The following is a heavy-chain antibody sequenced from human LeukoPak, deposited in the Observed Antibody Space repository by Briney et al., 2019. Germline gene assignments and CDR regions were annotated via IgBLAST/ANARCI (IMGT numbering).Heavy chain of an antibody. CDR3: ARGRWSATTASYYLDF. V-gene: IGHV1-3*01. Sequence: ASVKVSCRASGYIFTDYAILWVRQAPGQRLECLGGINAGNGNTKYSQNFQGRVILTSDTSATTASMEMNSLRSEDTALYYCARGRWSATTASYYLDFWGLGTLVTVSS. D-gene: IGHD2-21*02. J-gene: IGHJ4*02. CDR1: GYIFTDYA. CDR2: INAGNGNT.